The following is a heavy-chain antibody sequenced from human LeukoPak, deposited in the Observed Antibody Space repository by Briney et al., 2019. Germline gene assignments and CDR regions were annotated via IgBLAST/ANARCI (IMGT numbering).Heavy chain of an antibody. Sequence: ASVKVSCKASGYTFTGYYMHWVRQAPGQGLEWMGWINPNSGGTNYAQKFQGRVTMTRDTSISTAYMKLSRLRSDDTAVYYCARVPWGSNNWFDPWGQGTLVTVSS. CDR2: INPNSGGT. J-gene: IGHJ5*02. V-gene: IGHV1-2*02. CDR3: ARVPWGSNNWFDP. D-gene: IGHD7-27*01. CDR1: GYTFTGYY.